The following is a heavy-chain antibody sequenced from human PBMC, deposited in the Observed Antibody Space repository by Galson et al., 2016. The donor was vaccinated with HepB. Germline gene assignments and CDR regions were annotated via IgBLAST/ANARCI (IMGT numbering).Heavy chain of an antibody. J-gene: IGHJ5*02. D-gene: IGHD6-13*01. CDR3: ARGGSSRLHGWFDP. V-gene: IGHV1-8*01. CDR2: MNPNSGNT. CDR1: GYTYTSYY. Sequence: SVKVSCKASGYTYTSYYIHWVRQATGQGLEWMGWMNPNSGNTGDAQNFQGRVTMTRNTPKSTAYMDLSSRRSEDTAVYYRARGGSSRLHGWFDPWGQGTLVTVSS.